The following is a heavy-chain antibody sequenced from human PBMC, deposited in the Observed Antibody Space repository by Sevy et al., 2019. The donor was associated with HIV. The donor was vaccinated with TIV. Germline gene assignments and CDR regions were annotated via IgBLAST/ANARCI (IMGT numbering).Heavy chain of an antibody. V-gene: IGHV3-21*01. D-gene: IGHD4-17*01. CDR2: ISSSSSYI. J-gene: IGHJ3*02. CDR3: ARSPDYGGNSGAFDI. Sequence: GGSLRLSCAASGFTFSSYSMNGVRQAPGKGLEWVSSISSSSSYIYYADSVKGRFTISRDNAKNSLYLQMNSLRAEDTAVYYCARSPDYGGNSGAFDIWGQGTMVTVSS. CDR1: GFTFSSYS.